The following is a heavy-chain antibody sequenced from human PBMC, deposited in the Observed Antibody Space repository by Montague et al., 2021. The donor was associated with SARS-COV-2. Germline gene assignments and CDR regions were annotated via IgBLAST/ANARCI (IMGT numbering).Heavy chain of an antibody. D-gene: IGHD3-9*01. CDR1: GFSLSTSGMC. V-gene: IGHV2-70*01. J-gene: IGHJ4*02. CDR3: ARMMYDILTGYYIGFDY. Sequence: PALVKPTQTLTLTCTFSGFSLSTSGMCVSWIRQPPGKALEWLALIDWDDDKYYSTSLKTRLTISKDASKNQEVLTMTNMDPVDTTTYYCARMMYDILTGYYIGFDYWGQGTLVTVSS. CDR2: IDWDDDK.